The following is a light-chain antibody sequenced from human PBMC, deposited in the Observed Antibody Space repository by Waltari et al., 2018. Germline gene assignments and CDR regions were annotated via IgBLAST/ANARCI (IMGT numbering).Light chain of an antibody. CDR2: QDI. CDR3: QAWDSSAVV. V-gene: IGLV3-1*01. CDR1: KLGDKY. J-gene: IGLJ3*02. Sequence: SYELTQPPSVSVSPGQTASIPCPGDKLGDKYTCWYQQKPGQSPVLVIFQDIKRPSGIPGGCFGANAGNTATLTISGTQPMDEADYYCQAWDSSAVVFGGGTKLTVL.